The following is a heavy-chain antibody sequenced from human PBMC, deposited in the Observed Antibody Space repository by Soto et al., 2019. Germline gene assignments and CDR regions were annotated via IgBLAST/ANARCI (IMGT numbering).Heavy chain of an antibody. D-gene: IGHD3-16*01. Sequence: QITLKESGPPLVKPTQTLTLTCTFSGFSLSTSGVGVGWIRQPPGKALEWLVLIYWDDDKRYSPSLKSRLTITKDTSKNQVVLTMTNMDPVDTATYYCAHSLYDYVWGTNWFDPWGQGTLVTVSS. V-gene: IGHV2-5*02. CDR2: IYWDDDK. CDR1: GFSLSTSGVG. CDR3: AHSLYDYVWGTNWFDP. J-gene: IGHJ5*02.